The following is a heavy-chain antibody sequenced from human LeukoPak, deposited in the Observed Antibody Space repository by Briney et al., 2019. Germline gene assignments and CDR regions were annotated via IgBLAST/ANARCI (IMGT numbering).Heavy chain of an antibody. V-gene: IGHV4-34*01. D-gene: IGHD3-9*01. Sequence: PSETLSLTFAVYGGSFSGYYRSWIRQPPGKGLEWIGEINHGGSTNYNPSFKIRVTISVDTSKNQFSLMLSSVTSADTAVYYCARGPTTYYDILTGYSYSYWGQETLVTVSS. CDR2: INHGGST. CDR1: GGSFSGYY. CDR3: ARGPTTYYDILTGYSYSY. J-gene: IGHJ4*02.